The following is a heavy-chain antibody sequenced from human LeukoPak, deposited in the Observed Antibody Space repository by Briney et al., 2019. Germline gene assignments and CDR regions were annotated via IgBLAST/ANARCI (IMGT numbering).Heavy chain of an antibody. CDR2: IKPDGSEK. V-gene: IGHV3-7*01. CDR1: GFTFSNFY. CDR3: ARGVLPGVLHWSLDY. Sequence: PGGSLRLSCAASGFTFSNFYMSWVRQAPGKGLEWVANIKPDGSEKECVDSAKGRFTISRDNARNSLYLQMDSLRAEDTAVYYCARGVLPGVLHWSLDYWGQGALVTVSS. J-gene: IGHJ4*02. D-gene: IGHD2-2*01.